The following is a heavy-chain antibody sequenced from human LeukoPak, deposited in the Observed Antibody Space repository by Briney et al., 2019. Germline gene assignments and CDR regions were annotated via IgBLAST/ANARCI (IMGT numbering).Heavy chain of an antibody. V-gene: IGHV4-61*02. Sequence: SQTLSLTCTVSGGSISSGGYYWSWIRQPAGKGLEWIGRIYTSGSTNYNPSLKSRVTMSVDTSKNQFSLKLSSVTAADTAVYYCAREGYYDSSGYYRLWGQGTMVTVSS. CDR2: IYTSGST. D-gene: IGHD3-22*01. CDR1: GGSISSGGYY. CDR3: AREGYYDSSGYYRL. J-gene: IGHJ3*01.